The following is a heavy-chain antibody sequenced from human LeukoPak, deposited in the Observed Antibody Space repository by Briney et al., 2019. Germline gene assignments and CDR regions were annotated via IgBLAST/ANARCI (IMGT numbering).Heavy chain of an antibody. CDR1: GFTVSSNY. D-gene: IGHD4-23*01. V-gene: IGHV3-21*01. CDR3: AREHRMTTVVTAFDY. CDR2: ISSSSSYI. Sequence: GGSLRLSCAASGFTVSSNYMSWVRQAPGKGLEWVSSISSSSSYIYYADSVKGRFTISRDNAKNSLYLQMNSLRAEDTAVYYCAREHRMTTVVTAFDYWGQGTLVTVSS. J-gene: IGHJ4*02.